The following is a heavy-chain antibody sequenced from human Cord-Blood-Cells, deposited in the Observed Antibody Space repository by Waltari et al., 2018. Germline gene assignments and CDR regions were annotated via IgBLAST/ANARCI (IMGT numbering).Heavy chain of an antibody. CDR1: GGSISSSSYY. CDR3: ARLSDYGYYDEDY. CDR2: IYYSGST. Sequence: QLQLQESGPGLVKPSETLSLTCTVSGGSISSSSYYWGWIRQPPGKGLEGIGSIYYSGSTYYNPSLKSRVTISVDTSKNQFSLKLSSVTAADTAVYYCARLSDYGYYDEDYWGQGTLVTVSS. D-gene: IGHD4-17*01. J-gene: IGHJ4*02. V-gene: IGHV4-39*01.